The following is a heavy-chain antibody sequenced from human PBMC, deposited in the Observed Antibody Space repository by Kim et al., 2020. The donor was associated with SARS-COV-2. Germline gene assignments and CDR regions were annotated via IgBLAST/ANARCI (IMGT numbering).Heavy chain of an antibody. J-gene: IGHJ4*02. D-gene: IGHD6-19*01. V-gene: IGHV1-2*06. CDR2: INPNSGGT. Sequence: ASVKVSCKASGYTFTGYYMHWVRQAPGQGLEWMGRINPNSGGTNYAQKFQGRVTMTRDTSISTAYMELSRLRSDDTAVYYCARDGKGSSGWYYLDYWGQGTLVTVS. CDR1: GYTFTGYY. CDR3: ARDGKGSSGWYYLDY.